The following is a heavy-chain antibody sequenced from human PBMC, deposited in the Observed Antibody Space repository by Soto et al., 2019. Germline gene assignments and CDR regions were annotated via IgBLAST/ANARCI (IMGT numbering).Heavy chain of an antibody. V-gene: IGHV4-59*01. J-gene: IGHJ4*02. CDR3: ASSVSPVVGATLFDY. CDR2: IYYSGST. D-gene: IGHD1-26*01. CDR1: GGSISSYY. Sequence: PSDTLSLTCTVSGGSISSYYWSWIRQPPGKGLEWIGYIYYSGSTNYNPSLKSRVTISVDTSKNQFSLKLSSVTAADTAVYYCASSVSPVVGATLFDYWGQGTLVTVSS.